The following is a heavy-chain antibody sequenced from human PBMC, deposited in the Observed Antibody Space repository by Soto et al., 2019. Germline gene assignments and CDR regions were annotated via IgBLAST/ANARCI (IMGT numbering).Heavy chain of an antibody. V-gene: IGHV3-20*04. CDR2: INWNGGST. CDR1: GFTFDDYG. J-gene: IGHJ4*02. D-gene: IGHD3-22*01. Sequence: GGSLRLSCAASGFTFDDYGMSWVRQAPGKGLEWVSGINWNGGSTGYADSVKGRFTISRDNAKNSLYLQMNSLRAEDTVVYYCARPPYYYDTSGLAYWGQGTLVTVSS. CDR3: ARPPYYYDTSGLAY.